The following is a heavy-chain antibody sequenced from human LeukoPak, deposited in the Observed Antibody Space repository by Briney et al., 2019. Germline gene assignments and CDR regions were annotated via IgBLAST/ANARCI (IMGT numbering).Heavy chain of an antibody. Sequence: PSETLSLTCTVSGGSISSSSYYWGWIRQPPGKGLEWIGSIYYSGSTYYNPSLKTRVTISVDTSKNLFSVTLRSVTPADAPVYLCARHFLSGSGYYYYHGMDVWGQGTMVTVSS. CDR1: GGSISSSSYY. CDR3: ARHFLSGSGYYYYHGMDV. D-gene: IGHD3-10*01. CDR2: IYYSGST. V-gene: IGHV4-39*01. J-gene: IGHJ6*02.